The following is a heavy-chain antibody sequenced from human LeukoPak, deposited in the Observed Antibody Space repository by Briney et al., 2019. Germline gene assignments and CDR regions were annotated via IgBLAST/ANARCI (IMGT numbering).Heavy chain of an antibody. J-gene: IGHJ4*02. D-gene: IGHD5-18*01. CDR1: GFTFSNYE. V-gene: IGHV3-48*03. Sequence: GGSLRLSCAASGFTFSNYEFNWVRQAPGKGLEWVSYISSSGRNIYYADSVKGRFTISRDNAKNSLYLQMNSLRAEDTTVYYCARDLVQLWSKDFWGRGTLVTVSS. CDR2: ISSSGRNI. CDR3: ARDLVQLWSKDF.